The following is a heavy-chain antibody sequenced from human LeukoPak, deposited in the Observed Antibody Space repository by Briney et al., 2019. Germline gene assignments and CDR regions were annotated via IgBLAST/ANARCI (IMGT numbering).Heavy chain of an antibody. Sequence: PSETLSLTCTVSGGSISSSSYCWGWIRPPPGQGLEWIANIYYSASTYYNPSLKSRVTISVDTSKNQFSLTLSSVTAADTAVYYCARGVATVGLYFDLWGRGTLVTVSS. CDR2: IYYSAST. J-gene: IGHJ2*01. CDR3: ARGVATVGLYFDL. D-gene: IGHD6-13*01. CDR1: GGSISSSSYC. V-gene: IGHV4-39*01.